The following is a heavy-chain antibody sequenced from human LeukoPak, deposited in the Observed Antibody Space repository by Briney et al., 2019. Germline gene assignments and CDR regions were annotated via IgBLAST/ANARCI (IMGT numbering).Heavy chain of an antibody. V-gene: IGHV4-34*01. D-gene: IGHD5-18*01. CDR1: GGFFSGYY. CDR2: INHSGST. J-gene: IGHJ4*02. Sequence: SETLSLTCAVYGGFFSGYYWSWIRQPPGKEREWIGEINHSGSTNYNPSLKSRVTRSVATSKNQFSLKLSSVTAADTAVYYCARRGYSYGHHFDYWGQGTLVTVSS. CDR3: ARRGYSYGHHFDY.